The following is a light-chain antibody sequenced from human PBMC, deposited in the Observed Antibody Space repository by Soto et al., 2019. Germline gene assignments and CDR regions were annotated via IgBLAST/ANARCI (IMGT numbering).Light chain of an antibody. CDR2: DAS. J-gene: IGKJ1*01. Sequence: IHRTGAPSTLSASIVDRVTITCLSSQIINNRLSCYQQIPGKAPHLLIYDASPLESGVPSRFRGSGSQTEFTLTISGLQPDDFATHYCQQFIDGWTLGQGPKV. V-gene: IGKV1-5*01. CDR3: QQFIDGWT. CDR1: QIINNR.